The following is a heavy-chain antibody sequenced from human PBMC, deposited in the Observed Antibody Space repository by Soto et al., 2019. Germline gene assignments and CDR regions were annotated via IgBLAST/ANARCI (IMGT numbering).Heavy chain of an antibody. V-gene: IGHV4-39*01. Sequence: SETLSLTCTVSGGSISSSSYYWGWIRQPPGKGLEWIGSIYYSGSTYYNPSLKSRVTISVDTSKNQFSLKLSSVTAADTAVYYCARQHASSGYYYDAFDIWGQGTMVTVSS. CDR2: IYYSGST. D-gene: IGHD3-22*01. CDR1: GGSISSSSYY. CDR3: ARQHASSGYYYDAFDI. J-gene: IGHJ3*02.